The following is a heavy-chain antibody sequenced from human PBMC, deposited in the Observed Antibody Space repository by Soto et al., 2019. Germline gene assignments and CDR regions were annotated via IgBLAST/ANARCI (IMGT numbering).Heavy chain of an antibody. CDR3: ARTPETRDWLDP. D-gene: IGHD1-7*01. J-gene: IGHJ5*02. Sequence: LTCSVSGASVSSYYWSWVRQPPGKGLEWIGYIYYIGAYNYNPSLKSRVTISVDTSKNQFSLKLTSVTAADTAVYYCARTPETRDWLDPWGQGTLVTVSS. CDR2: IYYIGAY. V-gene: IGHV4-59*02. CDR1: GASVSSYY.